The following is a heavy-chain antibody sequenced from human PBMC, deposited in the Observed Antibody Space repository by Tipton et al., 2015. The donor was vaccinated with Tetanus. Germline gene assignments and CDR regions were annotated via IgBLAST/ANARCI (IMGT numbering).Heavy chain of an antibody. Sequence: TLSLTCNVSGASMSSSSYYWDWIRQPPGKGLEWIGSIYYSGSSYYNPSLESRVTISVDTSKNQFSLRLSSVTAADTAVYYCARDHGITWGGMGYYYGMDVWGQGTTVTVSS. CDR2: IYYSGSS. V-gene: IGHV4-39*07. CDR3: ARDHGITWGGMGYYYGMDV. J-gene: IGHJ6*02. CDR1: GASMSSSSYY. D-gene: IGHD3-16*01.